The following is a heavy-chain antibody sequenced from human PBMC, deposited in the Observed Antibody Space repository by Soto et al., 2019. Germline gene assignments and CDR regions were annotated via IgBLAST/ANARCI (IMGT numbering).Heavy chain of an antibody. D-gene: IGHD3-10*01. CDR1: GFTFNRDA. V-gene: IGHV3-23*01. CDR2: ITRSGGSK. CDR3: AKIGVLWFGQFYYFAY. Sequence: PGGYPRLACAAPGFTFNRDAMSCVRHASGRGLEWASAITRSGGSKSYADPVKGRFTIARDNSKNTLYLQINSLRAEDTAVYSCAKIGVLWFGQFYYFAYWGQGPLVPVSS. J-gene: IGHJ4*02.